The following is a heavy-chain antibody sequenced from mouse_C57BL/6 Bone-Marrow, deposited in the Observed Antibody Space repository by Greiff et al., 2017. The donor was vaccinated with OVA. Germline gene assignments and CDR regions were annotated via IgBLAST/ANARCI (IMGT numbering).Heavy chain of an antibody. J-gene: IGHJ4*01. D-gene: IGHD4-1*01. Sequence: VQLQQPGAELVRPGTSVKLSCKASGYTFTSYWMHWVKQRPGQGLEWIGVIDPSDSYTNYNQKFKGKATLTVDTSSSTAYMQLSSLTSEDSAVYYCARRKNWEDAMDYWGQGTSVTVSS. V-gene: IGHV1-59*01. CDR1: GYTFTSYW. CDR2: IDPSDSYT. CDR3: ARRKNWEDAMDY.